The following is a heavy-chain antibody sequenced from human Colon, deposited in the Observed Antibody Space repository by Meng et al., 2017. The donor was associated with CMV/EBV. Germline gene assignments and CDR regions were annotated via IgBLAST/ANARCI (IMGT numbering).Heavy chain of an antibody. D-gene: IGHD3-3*01. J-gene: IGHJ4*02. CDR1: GFSLSSSGVG. V-gene: IGHV2-5*02. CDR3: AHSDFWSGYTIYYFDY. CDR2: IYWDDDK. Sequence: QIPLKESGPTLVKSPQTLTLTCTFSGFSLSSSGVGVGWIRQPPGKALEWLALIYWDDDKTYNPSLKSRLTITKDTSKNQVVLTLTNMDPVDTATYYCAHSDFWSGYTIYYFDYWGQGTLVTVSS.